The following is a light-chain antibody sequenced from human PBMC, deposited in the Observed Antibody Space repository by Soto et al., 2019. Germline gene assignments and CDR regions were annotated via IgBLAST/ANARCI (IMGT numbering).Light chain of an antibody. Sequence: QSVLTQPPSVSGAPGQRVTISCTGSSSNIGAAYDVRWYQQFPGTAPKLLIYGNTDRPSGIPDRFSGSKSGASASLAITGLQAEDEADYYCQSYDSSLGALVFGGGTKLPVL. V-gene: IGLV1-40*01. CDR2: GNT. CDR1: SSNIGAAYD. J-gene: IGLJ2*01. CDR3: QSYDSSLGALV.